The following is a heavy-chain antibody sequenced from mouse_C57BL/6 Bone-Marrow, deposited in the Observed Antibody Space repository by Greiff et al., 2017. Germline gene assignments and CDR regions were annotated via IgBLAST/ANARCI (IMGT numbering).Heavy chain of an antibody. J-gene: IGHJ3*01. Sequence: QVQLKESGAELAKPGASVKLSCKASGYTFTSYLMHWVKQRPGQGLEWIGYINPSSGYTKYNQKFKDKATLTADKSSSTAYMQLSSLTYEDSAVYYCAWTVYSSWFADWGQGTLVTVSA. CDR1: GYTFTSYL. D-gene: IGHD2-1*01. CDR3: AWTVYSSWFAD. V-gene: IGHV1-7*01. CDR2: INPSSGYT.